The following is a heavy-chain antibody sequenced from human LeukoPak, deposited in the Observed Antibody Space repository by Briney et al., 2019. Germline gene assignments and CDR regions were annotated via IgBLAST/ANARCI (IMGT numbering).Heavy chain of an antibody. CDR1: GFAFRSHG. D-gene: IGHD4-17*01. CDR2: ISPGGDTI. J-gene: IGHJ4*02. CDR3: ARVRGPTVTTMYFDY. Sequence: GGSLRLSCAGSGFAFRSHGMIWVRQAPGRGLEWISYISPGGDTIYNADSVKGRSTISRDNAKNSLSLHMNGLTDEDTATYHCARVRGPTVTTMYFDYWGQGTLVTVSS. V-gene: IGHV3-48*02.